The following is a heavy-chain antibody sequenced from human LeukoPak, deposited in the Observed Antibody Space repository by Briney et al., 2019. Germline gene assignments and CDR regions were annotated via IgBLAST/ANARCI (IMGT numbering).Heavy chain of an antibody. CDR2: IRSKPNSYAT. CDR1: GFTVSDSA. Sequence: GGSLRLSCAASGFTVSDSAIHWVRQASGRGLEWVGRIRSKPNSYATSYSGTVKGRFTISRDDAKNMAFLQMDSLKTEDTAVYYCTTLGDYWGQGTLLTVSS. J-gene: IGHJ4*02. CDR3: TTLGDY. V-gene: IGHV3-73*01. D-gene: IGHD3-10*01.